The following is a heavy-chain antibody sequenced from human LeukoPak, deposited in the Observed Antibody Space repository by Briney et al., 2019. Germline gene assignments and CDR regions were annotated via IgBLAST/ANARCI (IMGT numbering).Heavy chain of an antibody. CDR1: GYSFTSHW. D-gene: IGHD3-10*01. CDR3: ARQETGSVGSY. CDR2: IYPGDSDT. Sequence: GESLKISCKTSGYSFTSHWIGWVRPMPGKGLEWMGIIYPGDSDTRYSPSFQGQVTISADKSISTAYLHWSSLRAPDTAMYYCARQETGSVGSYWGQGTLVTVSS. V-gene: IGHV5-51*01. J-gene: IGHJ4*02.